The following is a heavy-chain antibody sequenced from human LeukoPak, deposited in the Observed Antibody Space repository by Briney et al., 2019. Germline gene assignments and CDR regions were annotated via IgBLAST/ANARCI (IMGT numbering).Heavy chain of an antibody. CDR3: ARDSSWFGEPDY. V-gene: IGHV3-7*01. CDR2: IKQDGSEK. Sequence: GGSLRLSCAASGFTFSGYWMSWVRQAPGKGLEWVANIKQDGSEKYYVDSVKGRFTISRDNAKNSLYLQMNSLGAEDTAVYYCARDSSWFGEPDYWGQGTLVTVSS. CDR1: GFTFSGYW. J-gene: IGHJ4*02. D-gene: IGHD3-10*01.